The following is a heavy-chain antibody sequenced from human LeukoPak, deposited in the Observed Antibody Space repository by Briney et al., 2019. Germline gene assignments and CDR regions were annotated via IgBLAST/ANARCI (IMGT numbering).Heavy chain of an antibody. D-gene: IGHD3-10*01. Sequence: SETLSLTCTVSGGSTRSGSYYWSWLRQPAGKGLEWIGRVYYSGTTNYNPSLKSRVTISLDTSKSQFSLKLSSVTASDTAVYFCSGRGENAMVRGRRFRPWGQGIL. CDR3: SGRGENAMVRGRRFRP. CDR2: VYYSGTT. J-gene: IGHJ5*02. CDR1: GGSTRSGSYY. V-gene: IGHV4-61*02.